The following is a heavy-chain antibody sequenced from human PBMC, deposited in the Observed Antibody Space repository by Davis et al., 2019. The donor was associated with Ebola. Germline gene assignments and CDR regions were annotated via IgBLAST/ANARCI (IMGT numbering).Heavy chain of an antibody. D-gene: IGHD2-21*01. CDR2: INHSGST. Sequence: PSETLSLTCTVSGYSISSGYYWSWIRQPPGKGLEWIGEINHSGSTNYNPSLKSRVTISVDTSKNQFSLKLSSVTAADTAVYYCARGGLWWWKGNFDCWGQGTLVTVSS. CDR1: GYSISSGYY. V-gene: IGHV4-38-2*02. CDR3: ARGGLWWWKGNFDC. J-gene: IGHJ4*02.